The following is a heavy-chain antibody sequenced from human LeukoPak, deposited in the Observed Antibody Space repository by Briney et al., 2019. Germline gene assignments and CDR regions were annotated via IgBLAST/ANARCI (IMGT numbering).Heavy chain of an antibody. V-gene: IGHV4-39*01. CDR2: IYYSGST. CDR3: ARTSYVWFGELPIDY. Sequence: SETLSLTCTVSGGSISSSIYYWGWIRQPPGKGLEWIGSIYYSGSTYYNPSLKSRVTISVDTSKNQFSLKLSSVTAADTAVYYCARTSYVWFGELPIDYWGQGTLVTVSS. D-gene: IGHD3-10*01. CDR1: GGSISSSIYY. J-gene: IGHJ4*02.